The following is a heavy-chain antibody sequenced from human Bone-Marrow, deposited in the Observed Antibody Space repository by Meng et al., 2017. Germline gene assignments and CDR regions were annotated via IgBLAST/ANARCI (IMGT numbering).Heavy chain of an antibody. J-gene: IGHJ4*01. CDR1: GFTFDDDA. V-gene: IGHV3-9*03. CDR2: ISWNSGSI. D-gene: IGHD5-18*01. Sequence: SLKISCAASGFTFDDDAMHWVRQAPGKGLEWVSGISWNSGSIGYADSVKGRFTISRDNAKNSLYLQMNSLRAEDMALYYCASALSSRYSYGFGYWGQGTLVTVSS. CDR3: ASALSSRYSYGFGY.